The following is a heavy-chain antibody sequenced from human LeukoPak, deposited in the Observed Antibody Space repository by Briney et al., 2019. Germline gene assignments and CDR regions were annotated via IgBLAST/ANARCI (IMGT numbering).Heavy chain of an antibody. CDR2: ISGSGGST. CDR3: ARDLGTNDAFDI. CDR1: GFTFSNYA. V-gene: IGHV3-23*01. J-gene: IGHJ3*02. D-gene: IGHD7-27*01. Sequence: GGSLRLSCAASGFTFSNYAMSWVRQAPGKGLEWVSVISGSGGSTYYADSVKGRFTISRDNSKNTLYLQMNSPRAEDTAVYFCARDLGTNDAFDIWGQGTMLTVSS.